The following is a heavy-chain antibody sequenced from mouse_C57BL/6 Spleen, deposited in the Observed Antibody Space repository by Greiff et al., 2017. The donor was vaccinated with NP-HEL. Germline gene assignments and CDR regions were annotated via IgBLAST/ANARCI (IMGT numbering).Heavy chain of an antibody. Sequence: VQLQQSGPELVKPGASVKISCKASGYTFTDYYMNWVKQSPGKSLEWIGDINPNNGGTSYNQKFKGKATLTVDKSSSTAYMELRSLTSEDSAVYYCARGYRSSYDYWGQGTMVTVSA. CDR3: ARGYRSSYDY. CDR2: INPNNGGT. CDR1: GYTFTDYY. V-gene: IGHV1-26*01. D-gene: IGHD1-1*01. J-gene: IGHJ3*01.